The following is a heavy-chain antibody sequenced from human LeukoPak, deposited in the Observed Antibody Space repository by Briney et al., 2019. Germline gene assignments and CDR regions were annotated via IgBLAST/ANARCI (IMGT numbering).Heavy chain of an antibody. D-gene: IGHD3-3*01. CDR2: INHSGST. V-gene: IGHV4-34*01. CDR1: GGSFSGYY. Sequence: SETLSLTCAVYGGSFSGYYWSLLRQPPGKGLEWIGEINHSGSTNYNPSLKSRVTISVDTSKNQFSLKLSSVTAADTAMYYCARGLPDFWSGYYHDYYFDYWGQGTLGTVSS. J-gene: IGHJ4*02. CDR3: ARGLPDFWSGYYHDYYFDY.